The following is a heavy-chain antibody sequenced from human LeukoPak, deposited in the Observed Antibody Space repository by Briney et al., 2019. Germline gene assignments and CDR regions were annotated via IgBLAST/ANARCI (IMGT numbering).Heavy chain of an antibody. J-gene: IGHJ3*02. CDR2: IIPIFGTA. CDR3: ARVTETRTDAFDI. Sequence: ASVKVSCKASGGTFSSYAISWVRQAPGQGLEWMGGIIPIFGTANYAQKFQGRVTITADESTSTAYMELSSLRSEDTAVYYCARVTETRTDAFDIWGQGTMVTVSS. D-gene: IGHD1-14*01. V-gene: IGHV1-69*13. CDR1: GGTFSSYA.